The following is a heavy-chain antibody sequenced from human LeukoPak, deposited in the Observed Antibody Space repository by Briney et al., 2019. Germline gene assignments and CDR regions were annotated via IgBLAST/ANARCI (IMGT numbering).Heavy chain of an antibody. CDR2: IVVGSGNT. J-gene: IGHJ3*02. CDR3: AAVPNANAWYWDDAFDI. D-gene: IGHD2-8*02. Sequence: GTSVKVSCKASGFTFTTSAVQWVRQARGQRLEWIGWIVVGSGNTDHAQKFQGRLTITRDISTSTAYMELSSLTSDDTAVYYCAAVPNANAWYWDDAFDIWGQGTMVTVSS. CDR1: GFTFTTSA. V-gene: IGHV1-58*01.